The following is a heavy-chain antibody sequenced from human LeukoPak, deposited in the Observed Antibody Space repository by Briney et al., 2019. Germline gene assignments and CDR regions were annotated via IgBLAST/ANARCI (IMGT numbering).Heavy chain of an antibody. CDR3: AKVGPVSSYGFGFFNY. J-gene: IGHJ4*02. CDR1: GFTFDDYA. CDR2: ISYNSGSI. D-gene: IGHD5-18*01. Sequence: SLRLSCAAPGFTFDDYAMHWVRQAPGKGLEWVSGISYNSGSINYAESVKGRFTISRDNAKNSLYLRMNSLTVEDTALYYCAKVGPVSSYGFGFFNYWGRGTLVTVSS. V-gene: IGHV3-9*01.